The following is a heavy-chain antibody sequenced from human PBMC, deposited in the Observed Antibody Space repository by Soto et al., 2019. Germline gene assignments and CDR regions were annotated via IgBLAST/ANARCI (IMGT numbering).Heavy chain of an antibody. CDR3: ARGYSGYDLRGEFFDY. J-gene: IGHJ4*02. Sequence: QVQLVQSGAEVKKPGSSVKVSCKASGGTFSSYTISWVRQAPGQGLEWMGRIIPILGIANYAQKFQGRVTITATKTTSXAYMERSSLRSEDTAVYYCARGYSGYDLRGEFFDYWGQGTLVTVSS. CDR1: GGTFSSYT. V-gene: IGHV1-69*02. D-gene: IGHD5-12*01. CDR2: IIPILGIA.